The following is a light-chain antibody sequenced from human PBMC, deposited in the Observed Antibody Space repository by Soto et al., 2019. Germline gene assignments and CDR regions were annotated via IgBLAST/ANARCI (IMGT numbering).Light chain of an antibody. CDR3: QQYDDLPMYT. Sequence: DIPLTQSPSSLSVSVGDRVTITCQTSQDISNYLNWYQHKPGKAPKLLIYHASNLETGVPSRFSGSGSGTDFTFTISSLQPEDIATYYCQQYDDLPMYTFGQGTKLEIK. CDR1: QDISNY. V-gene: IGKV1-33*01. J-gene: IGKJ2*01. CDR2: HAS.